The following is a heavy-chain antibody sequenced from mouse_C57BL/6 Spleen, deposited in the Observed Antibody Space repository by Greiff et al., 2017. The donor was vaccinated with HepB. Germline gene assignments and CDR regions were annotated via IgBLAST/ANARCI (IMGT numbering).Heavy chain of an antibody. V-gene: IGHV1-64*01. CDR3: AREGYGNYGFAY. D-gene: IGHD2-10*02. CDR2: IHPNSGST. J-gene: IGHJ3*01. CDR1: GYTFTSYW. Sequence: QVQLQQPGAELVKPGASVKLSCKASGYTFTSYWMHWVKQRPGQGLEWIGMIHPNSGSTNYNEKFKSKATLTVDKSSSTAYMQLSSLTSEYSAVYYCAREGYGNYGFAYWGQGTLVTVSA.